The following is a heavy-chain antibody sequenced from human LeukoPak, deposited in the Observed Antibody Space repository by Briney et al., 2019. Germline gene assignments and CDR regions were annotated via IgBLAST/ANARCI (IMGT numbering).Heavy chain of an antibody. J-gene: IGHJ4*02. D-gene: IGHD4-11*01. CDR2: IYYSGST. V-gene: IGHV4-39*07. CDR3: ARGGLGGITAYSNYLFDY. Sequence: SETLSLTCTVSGGSISSSRDFWGWIRQPPGKGLEWIGSIYYSGSTNYNPSLKSRVTISIDTSKNQFSLNLTSVTAADTAVYYCARGGLGGITAYSNYLFDYWGQGTLVTVSS. CDR1: GGSISSSRDF.